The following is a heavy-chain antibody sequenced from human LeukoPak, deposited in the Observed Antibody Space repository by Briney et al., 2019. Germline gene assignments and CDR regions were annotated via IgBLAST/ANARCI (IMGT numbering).Heavy chain of an antibody. Sequence: PSETLSLTCTVSGGSISSYYWSWIQQPPGKGLERIGYIYYSGSTNYNPSLKSRVTISVDTSKNQFSLKLSSVTAADTAVYYCARGMKGYYWNFDIWGQGTMVTVSS. J-gene: IGHJ3*02. CDR3: ARGMKGYYWNFDI. D-gene: IGHD3-22*01. CDR2: IYYSGST. CDR1: GGSISSYY. V-gene: IGHV4-59*01.